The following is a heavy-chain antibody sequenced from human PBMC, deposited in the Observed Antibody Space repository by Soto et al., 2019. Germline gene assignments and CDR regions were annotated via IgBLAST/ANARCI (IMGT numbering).Heavy chain of an antibody. CDR2: IYHSGKT. Sequence: SETLSLTCVVSVYSISSGYYWAWVRQPPGEELEWIGSIYHSGKTYYKPSLRSRVTVSVDTSKNQFSMKLISVTAADTAVYYCARDKRVTMIGGWFDPWGQGTLFTVSS. V-gene: IGHV4-38-2*02. D-gene: IGHD3-22*01. CDR1: VYSISSGYY. J-gene: IGHJ5*02. CDR3: ARDKRVTMIGGWFDP.